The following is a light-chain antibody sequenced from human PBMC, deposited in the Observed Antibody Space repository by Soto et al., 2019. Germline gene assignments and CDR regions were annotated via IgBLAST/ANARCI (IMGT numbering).Light chain of an antibody. V-gene: IGLV2-23*01. CDR3: CSYATTSTYV. CDR2: EGN. J-gene: IGLJ1*01. Sequence: QSALTQPASVSGSPGQSITISCTGTSSDVGSYNLVSWYQEHPGKAPKLIIYEGNKRPSGVSNRFSGSKSGNTASLTISGLQAEDEADYYCCSYATTSTYVFGTGTKLTVL. CDR1: SSDVGSYNL.